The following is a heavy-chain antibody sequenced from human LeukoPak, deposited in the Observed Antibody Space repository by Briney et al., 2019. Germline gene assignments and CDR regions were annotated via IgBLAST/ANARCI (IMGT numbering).Heavy chain of an antibody. V-gene: IGHV4-39*07. J-gene: IGHJ5*02. CDR3: ARRQIAVAGSGWFDP. CDR1: DDSISNNRYF. CDR2: INYSGRT. D-gene: IGHD6-19*01. Sequence: PSETLSLTCTISDDSISNNRYFWAWIRQPPGKGLEWIGSINYSGRTYYNPSLKSRLTMSVDTAKNQFSLKLSSVTAADTAVYYCARRQIAVAGSGWFDPWGQGTLVTVSS.